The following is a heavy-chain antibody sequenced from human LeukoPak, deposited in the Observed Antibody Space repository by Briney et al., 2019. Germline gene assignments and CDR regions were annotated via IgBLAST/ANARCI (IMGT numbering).Heavy chain of an antibody. J-gene: IGHJ4*02. CDR2: ISYDGSNK. D-gene: IGHD3-10*01. CDR3: AKGPIYGSGRSPYYFDY. Sequence: GRSLRLSCAASGFTFSSYGMHWVRQAPGKGLEWVAVISYDGSNKYYADSVKGRFTISRENSKNTLYLQMNSLRAEDTAVYYCAKGPIYGSGRSPYYFDYWGQGTLVTVSS. CDR1: GFTFSSYG. V-gene: IGHV3-30*18.